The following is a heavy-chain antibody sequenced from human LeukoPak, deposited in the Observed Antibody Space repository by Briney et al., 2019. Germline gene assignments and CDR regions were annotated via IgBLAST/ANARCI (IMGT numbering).Heavy chain of an antibody. Sequence: GGSLRLSCAASGFTFSNYAMNWVRQAPGKGLEWVSYISSSSNSIHYADSVRGRFAVSRDNAKNSLYLQMNSLRDEDTAVYYCAEVRSSAFDIWGQGTMVTVSS. D-gene: IGHD3-10*01. J-gene: IGHJ3*02. CDR1: GFTFSNYA. CDR2: ISSSSNSI. V-gene: IGHV3-48*02. CDR3: AEVRSSAFDI.